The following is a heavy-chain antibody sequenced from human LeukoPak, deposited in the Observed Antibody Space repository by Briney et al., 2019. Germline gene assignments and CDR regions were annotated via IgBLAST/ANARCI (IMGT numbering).Heavy chain of an antibody. J-gene: IGHJ3*01. Sequence: PGGSLRLSCAASGFIFSNNAMHWVRQAPGKCLEWVAVISFDASKEYFGKSVKGRFTISRDNSKSTLFLQMHSLRVEDTALYFCARFKVGSNATQKNAFDVWGRGTVVTVSS. CDR2: ISFDASKE. CDR3: ARFKVGSNATQKNAFDV. V-gene: IGHV3-30*17. D-gene: IGHD1-26*01. CDR1: GFIFSNNA.